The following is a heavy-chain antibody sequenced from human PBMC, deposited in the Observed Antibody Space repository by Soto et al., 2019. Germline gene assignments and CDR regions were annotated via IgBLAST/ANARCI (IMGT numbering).Heavy chain of an antibody. D-gene: IGHD3-10*01. J-gene: IGHJ6*02. CDR2: TYYKSKWNN. CDR1: GDGVSSNSAA. V-gene: IGHV6-1*01. Sequence: SQTLSLTCAISGDGVSSNSAAWTWIRQSPSRGLEWLGRTYYKSKWNNDYALSVKSRITINPDTSKNQFSLHLYSVTPEDTAVYYCAGVTWFRGMDVWGQGTPVPVSS. CDR3: AGVTWFRGMDV.